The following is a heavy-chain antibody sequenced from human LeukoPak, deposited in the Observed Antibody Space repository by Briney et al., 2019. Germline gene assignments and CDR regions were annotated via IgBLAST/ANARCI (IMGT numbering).Heavy chain of an antibody. D-gene: IGHD6-19*01. J-gene: IGHJ4*02. CDR2: FYYGGST. Sequence: SETLSLTCTVSGGSISSYYWSWIRQPPGEGLEWIGYFYYGGSTNYNPSLKSRVTMSLDTSKNQFSLKLSSVTAADTAVYYCARSGGWYYYFDYWGQGTLVTVSS. V-gene: IGHV4-59*08. CDR1: GGSISSYY. CDR3: ARSGGWYYYFDY.